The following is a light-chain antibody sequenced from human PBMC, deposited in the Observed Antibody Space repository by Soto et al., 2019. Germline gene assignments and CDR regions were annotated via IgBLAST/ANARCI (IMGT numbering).Light chain of an antibody. CDR2: SNY. V-gene: IGLV1-44*01. J-gene: IGLJ2*01. CDR3: AAWDDRLSDLL. Sequence: QSVLTQPPSASGTPGQRVTISCSGSNSNIGSNPVHWYQQFPGTAPKVLIYSNYQRPSGVPYRFSGSKSGTSASLAISGLQSEDEADYYCAAWDDRLSDLLFGGGTKVTVL. CDR1: NSNIGSNP.